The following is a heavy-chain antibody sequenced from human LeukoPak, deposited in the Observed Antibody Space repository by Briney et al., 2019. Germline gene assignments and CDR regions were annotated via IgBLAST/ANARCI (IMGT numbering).Heavy chain of an antibody. J-gene: IGHJ4*02. CDR2: ISDSGGNT. CDR3: AQDEGFSWHVWWDH. CDR1: GFTFSSYG. D-gene: IGHD3-16*01. Sequence: PGGSLRLSCAASGFTFSSYGMSWVRQAPGKGLEWVSAISDSGGNTFYAGSVKGRFTISRDTSKNTLYLQMNSLRAEDTAVYYCAQDEGFSWHVWWDHWGQGTLVTVSS. V-gene: IGHV3-23*01.